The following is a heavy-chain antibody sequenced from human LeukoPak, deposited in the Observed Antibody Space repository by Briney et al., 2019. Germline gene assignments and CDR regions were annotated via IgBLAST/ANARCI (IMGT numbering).Heavy chain of an antibody. Sequence: ASVKVSYKASGYAFSSYGINWVRQAPGQGLEWMEWISAYNGHTNYVQKMQGRVTMTTDTSTNTTYMELRSLRSDDTAVYYCARGPGIAVAGVFDYWGQGSLVTVSS. CDR1: GYAFSSYG. V-gene: IGHV1-18*04. CDR3: ARGPGIAVAGVFDY. D-gene: IGHD6-19*01. J-gene: IGHJ4*02. CDR2: ISAYNGHT.